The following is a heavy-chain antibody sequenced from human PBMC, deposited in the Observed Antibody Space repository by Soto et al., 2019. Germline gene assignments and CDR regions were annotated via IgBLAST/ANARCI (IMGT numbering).Heavy chain of an antibody. J-gene: IGHJ4*02. CDR3: ARIGYGPSPLDY. Sequence: ASVKVSCKASGYTFTGYYMHWVRQAPGQGLEWMGIINPSGGSTSYAQKFQGRVTTTRDTSTSTVYMELSSLRSEDTAVYYCARIGYGPSPLDYWGQGTLVTVSS. CDR1: GYTFTGYY. CDR2: INPSGGST. V-gene: IGHV1-46*01. D-gene: IGHD5-12*01.